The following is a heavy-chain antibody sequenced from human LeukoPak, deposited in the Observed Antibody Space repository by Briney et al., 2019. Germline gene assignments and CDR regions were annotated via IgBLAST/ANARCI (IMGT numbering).Heavy chain of an antibody. V-gene: IGHV3-33*06. D-gene: IGHD6-19*01. CDR2: IWYDGSNK. J-gene: IGHJ4*02. CDR3: AKGSIAVAGTMDY. CDR1: GFTFSSYG. Sequence: PGRSLRLSCAASGFTFSSYGMHWVRQAPGKGLEWVAVIWYDGSNKYYADSVKGRFTISRDNSKNTLYLQMNSLRAEDTAVYYCAKGSIAVAGTMDYWGQGTLVTVSS.